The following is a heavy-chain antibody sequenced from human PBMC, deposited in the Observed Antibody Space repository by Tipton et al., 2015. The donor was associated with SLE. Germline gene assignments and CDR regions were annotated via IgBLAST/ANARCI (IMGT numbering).Heavy chain of an antibody. CDR2: IYPTGST. V-gene: IGHV4-4*08. CDR1: GVSISTYY. D-gene: IGHD3/OR15-3a*01. Sequence: TLSLTCNVSGVSISTYYWSWIRQPPGKGLEWIGYIYPTGSTNYNPSLKSRVTISVDTSKNQFSLNLNSVTAADTAMYYCAREGWRVDFHAFDIWGQGTMVTVSS. J-gene: IGHJ3*02. CDR3: AREGWRVDFHAFDI.